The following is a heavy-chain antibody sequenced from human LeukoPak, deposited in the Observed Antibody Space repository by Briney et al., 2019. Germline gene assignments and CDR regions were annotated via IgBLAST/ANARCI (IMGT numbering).Heavy chain of an antibody. CDR1: GFTFGDYA. D-gene: IGHD5-12*01. J-gene: IGHJ3*01. Sequence: PGGSLRLSCTASGFTFGDYAMSWVRQAPGKGLEWVGFIRSKAHGWTTDYAASVKGRFIISRDDSKSIAYLQMDSLKTEDTAVYYCGRDKVAESDAQDVWGQGTMVTVSS. V-gene: IGHV3-49*04. CDR3: GRDKVAESDAQDV. CDR2: IRSKAHGWTT.